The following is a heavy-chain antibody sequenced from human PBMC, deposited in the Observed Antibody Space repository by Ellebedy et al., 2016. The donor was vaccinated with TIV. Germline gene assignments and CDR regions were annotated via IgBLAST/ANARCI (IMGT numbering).Heavy chain of an antibody. CDR2: IIPIFGTA. V-gene: IGHV1-69*13. J-gene: IGHJ4*02. Sequence: AASVKVSCKASGGTFNNYAISWVRQAPGQGLEWMGGIIPIFGTANYVQKFRGRVTITADESTSAAYMDLSSLRYEDTAVYYCARAESGGYAWDYWGQGTLVTVSS. CDR3: ARAESGGYAWDY. D-gene: IGHD5-12*01. CDR1: GGTFNNYA.